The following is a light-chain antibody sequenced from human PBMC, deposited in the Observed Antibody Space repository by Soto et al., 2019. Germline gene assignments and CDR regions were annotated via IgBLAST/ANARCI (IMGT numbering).Light chain of an antibody. CDR3: QQYGSSPWT. CDR1: QSVSGSY. Sequence: EIVLTQSPGTLSLSPGEGATLSCRASQSVSGSYLAWYQQKPGQAPRLLIYIASTRAPGIPDRFSGSGSGTDFTLTISRLEPEDFAVYYCQQYGSSPWTFGQGTKVEIK. V-gene: IGKV3-20*01. J-gene: IGKJ1*01. CDR2: IAS.